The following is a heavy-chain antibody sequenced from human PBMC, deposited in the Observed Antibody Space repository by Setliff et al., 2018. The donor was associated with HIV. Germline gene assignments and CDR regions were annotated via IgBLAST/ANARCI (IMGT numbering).Heavy chain of an antibody. CDR1: GYTFTSYG. V-gene: IGHV1-18*04. J-gene: IGHJ4*02. Sequence: GASVKVSCKASGYTFTSYGISWVRQAPGQGLEWMGWISTYNGNTNYAQKVQGRVTITADESTSTAYMELSSLRSEDTAVYYCALPVLGGYSYGYFDYWGQGTRVTVSS. D-gene: IGHD5-18*01. CDR2: ISTYNGNT. CDR3: ALPVLGGYSYGYFDY.